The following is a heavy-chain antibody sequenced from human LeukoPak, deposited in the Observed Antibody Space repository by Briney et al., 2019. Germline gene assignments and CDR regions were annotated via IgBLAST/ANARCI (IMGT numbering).Heavy chain of an antibody. V-gene: IGHV3-74*01. D-gene: IGHD6-19*01. CDR2: INSDGSST. CDR1: GFTFSIYW. J-gene: IGHJ4*02. CDR3: AREGSGWSSDY. Sequence: GGSLRLSCAASGFTFSIYWMSWVRQALGKGLVWVSRINSDGSSTSYADSVKGRFTISRDNAKNTLYLQMNSLRAEDTAVYYCAREGSGWSSDYWGQGTLVTVSS.